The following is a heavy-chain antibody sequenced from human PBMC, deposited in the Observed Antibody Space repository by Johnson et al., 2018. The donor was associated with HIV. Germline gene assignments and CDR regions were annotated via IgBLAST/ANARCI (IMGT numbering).Heavy chain of an antibody. Sequence: QVQLVESGGGVVQPGRSLRLSCAASGFTFSSYAMHWVRQAPGKGLEWVAGISDDGSKKYHGDSVKGRFTISRDNSKNTLYLQMNSLRAEDTALYYCARDHVIGPSFDAFDIWGQGTMVTVSS. V-gene: IGHV3-30*04. J-gene: IGHJ3*02. D-gene: IGHD3-22*01. CDR1: GFTFSSYA. CDR3: ARDHVIGPSFDAFDI. CDR2: ISDDGSKK.